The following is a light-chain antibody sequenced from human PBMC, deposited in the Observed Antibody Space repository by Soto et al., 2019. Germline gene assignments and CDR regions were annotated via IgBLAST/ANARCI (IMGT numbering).Light chain of an antibody. V-gene: IGLV2-14*01. CDR1: SSDVGGYNY. CDR2: EVS. J-gene: IGLJ1*01. CDR3: SSYTSSSTLEGYV. Sequence: QSVLSHPASVSGSPGHSITISCTGTSSDVGGYNYVSWYQQHPGKAPKLMIYEVSNRPSGVSNRFSGSKSGNTASLTISGLQAEEEAHYYCSSYTSSSTLEGYVFGTGTKV.